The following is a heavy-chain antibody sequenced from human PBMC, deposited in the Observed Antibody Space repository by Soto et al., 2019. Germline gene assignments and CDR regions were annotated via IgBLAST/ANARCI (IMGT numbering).Heavy chain of an antibody. CDR3: ARDRAFGGAVVMRANHEY. Sequence: GASVKVSCKASGYTFTSYGVSWVRQAPGQGLEWMGWISVYNGQTRYAEKFQGRVTMTADTSTSSVYMELSSLNSDDTAVYYCARDRAFGGAVVMRANHEY. J-gene: IGHJ1*01. V-gene: IGHV1-18*01. CDR2: ISVYNGQT. CDR1: GYTFTSYG. D-gene: IGHD3-16*02.